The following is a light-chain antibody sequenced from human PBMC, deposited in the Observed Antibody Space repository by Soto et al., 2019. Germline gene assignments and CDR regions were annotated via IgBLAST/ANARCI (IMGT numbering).Light chain of an antibody. CDR1: QSVSNNY. CDR2: ETS. J-gene: IGKJ5*01. V-gene: IGKV3D-20*02. CDR3: QQRHNWRDT. Sequence: IVLTQSPGTLSLSPGERATLSCRASQSVSNNYLAWYQQKPGQAPRLLMYETSRRATGIPARFSGSGSGTDFTLTISSLEPEDFAVYYCQQRHNWRDTFGQGTRLEIK.